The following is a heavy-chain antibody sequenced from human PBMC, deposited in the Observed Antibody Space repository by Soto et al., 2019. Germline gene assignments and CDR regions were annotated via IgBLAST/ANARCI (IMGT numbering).Heavy chain of an antibody. J-gene: IGHJ6*02. Sequence: GGSLRLSCAASGFTFSSYSMNWVRQAPGKGLEWVSSISSSSSYIYYADSVKGRFTISRDNAKNSPYLQMNSLRAEDTAVYYCARDPPYIVVVPAAMNGMDVWGQGTTVTVSS. CDR1: GFTFSSYS. V-gene: IGHV3-21*01. CDR2: ISSSSSYI. D-gene: IGHD2-2*01. CDR3: ARDPPYIVVVPAAMNGMDV.